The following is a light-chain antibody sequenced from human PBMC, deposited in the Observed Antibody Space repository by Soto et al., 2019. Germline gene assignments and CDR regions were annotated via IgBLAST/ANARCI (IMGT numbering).Light chain of an antibody. Sequence: QSVLTQPPSASGTPGQRVTISCSGSSFNVGGNTVNWYQQVTGTAPKFLINSNNQRPSGFPDRFSGSKSGTSASLAISGLQSEDEADYYCATWDDSLHGVVFGGGTKLTVL. CDR2: SNN. CDR1: SFNVGGNT. CDR3: ATWDDSLHGVV. J-gene: IGLJ2*01. V-gene: IGLV1-44*01.